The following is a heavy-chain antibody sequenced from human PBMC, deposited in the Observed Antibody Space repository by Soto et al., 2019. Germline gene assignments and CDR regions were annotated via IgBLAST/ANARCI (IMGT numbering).Heavy chain of an antibody. V-gene: IGHV1-8*01. J-gene: IGHJ5*02. CDR3: ARAGQIAAYIWA. Sequence: ASVKVSCKASEYTFTSYDINWVRQASGQGLEWMGWMNPNTGHTGYAQNFQGRVTMTRDTSISTAYMELSSLGSEDTAVYYCARAGQIAAYIWAWGQGTLVTVSS. D-gene: IGHD6-13*01. CDR2: MNPNTGHT. CDR1: EYTFTSYD.